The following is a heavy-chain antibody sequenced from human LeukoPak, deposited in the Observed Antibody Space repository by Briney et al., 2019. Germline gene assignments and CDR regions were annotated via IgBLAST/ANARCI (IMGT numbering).Heavy chain of an antibody. Sequence: GGSLRLSCAASGFTFDDYGMSWVRQAPGKGLEWVSGINWNGGSTGYADSVKGRFTISRDNAKNSLYLQMNSLRAEDTALYYCARSNGYCSGGRCPDAFDIWGQGTMVTISS. CDR3: ARSNGYCSGGRCPDAFDI. V-gene: IGHV3-20*04. D-gene: IGHD2-15*01. CDR2: INWNGGST. J-gene: IGHJ3*02. CDR1: GFTFDDYG.